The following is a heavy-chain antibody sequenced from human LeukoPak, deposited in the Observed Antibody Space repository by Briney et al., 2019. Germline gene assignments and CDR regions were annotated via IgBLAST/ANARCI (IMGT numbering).Heavy chain of an antibody. D-gene: IGHD2-2*01. Sequence: ASVRVSCKASGYTFTSYGISWVRQAPGQGLEWMGWISAYNGNTNYAQKLQGRVTMTTDTSTSTAYMELRSLRSEDTAVYYCARSDYCSSTSCYLPYYYYYMDVWGKGTTVTVSS. CDR3: ARSDYCSSTSCYLPYYYYYMDV. V-gene: IGHV1-18*01. CDR1: GYTFTSYG. J-gene: IGHJ6*03. CDR2: ISAYNGNT.